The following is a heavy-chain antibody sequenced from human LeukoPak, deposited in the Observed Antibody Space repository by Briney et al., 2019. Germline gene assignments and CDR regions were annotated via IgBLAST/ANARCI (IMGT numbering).Heavy chain of an antibody. CDR3: AKGGYSDFKVVY. J-gene: IGHJ4*02. Sequence: GGSLRLSCAASGFTFSSYAMSWVRQAPGRGLEWVSAISGSGGSTYYADSVKGRFTISRDNSKNTLYLQMNSLRAEDTAIYYCAKGGYSDFKVVYWGQGTLVTVSS. CDR1: GFTFSSYA. CDR2: ISGSGGST. D-gene: IGHD4-11*01. V-gene: IGHV3-23*01.